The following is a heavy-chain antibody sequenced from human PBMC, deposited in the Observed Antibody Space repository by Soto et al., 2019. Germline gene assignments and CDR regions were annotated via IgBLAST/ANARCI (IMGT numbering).Heavy chain of an antibody. V-gene: IGHV3-23*01. D-gene: IGHD6-13*01. CDR3: AKDRWPSGSSDY. J-gene: IGHJ4*02. Sequence: EVQLLESGGGLVQPGGSLRLSCATSGFLFNHYAMSWVRQAPGKGLEWVAAISGDGDSAYYGDSVKGRFTIARDNSKNTLYLQMNFLRAEDTAIYYCAKDRWPSGSSDYWGQGTLVTVSS. CDR1: GFLFNHYA. CDR2: ISGDGDSA.